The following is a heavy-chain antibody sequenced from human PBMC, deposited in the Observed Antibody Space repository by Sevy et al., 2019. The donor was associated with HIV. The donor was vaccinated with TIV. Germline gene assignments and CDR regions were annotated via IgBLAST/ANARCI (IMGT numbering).Heavy chain of an antibody. V-gene: IGHV4-31*03. CDR2: IHYSGST. D-gene: IGHD4-4*01. CDR1: GGSISSGGYY. J-gene: IGHJ4*02. Sequence: SETLSLTCTVSGGSISSGGYYWNWIRQHPGEGLEWIGHIHYSGSTYYNPSLMSRVTMSVDTSKNQFSLKVTSVTDADTAVYYCAGSKAFSGLDYWGQGTLVTVSS. CDR3: AGSKAFSGLDY.